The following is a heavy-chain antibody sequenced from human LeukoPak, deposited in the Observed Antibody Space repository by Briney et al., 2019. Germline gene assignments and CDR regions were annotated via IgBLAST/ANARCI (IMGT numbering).Heavy chain of an antibody. J-gene: IGHJ6*03. Sequence: SETLSLTCTVSGGSISSYYWSWIRQPPGKGLEWIGYIYTSGSTNYNPSLKSRVTISVDTSKNQFSLKLSSVTAADTAVYYCARLGLGTRRRELLYYYHYMDVWGKGTTVTVSS. CDR3: ARLGLGTRRRELLYYYHYMDV. V-gene: IGHV4-4*09. D-gene: IGHD1-26*01. CDR2: IYTSGST. CDR1: GGSISSYY.